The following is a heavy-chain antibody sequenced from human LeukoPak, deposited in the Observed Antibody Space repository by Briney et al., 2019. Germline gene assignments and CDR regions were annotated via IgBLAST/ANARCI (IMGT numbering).Heavy chain of an antibody. D-gene: IGHD2-2*01. J-gene: IGHJ4*02. CDR1: GFTFSSYG. CDR2: ISSSSSYI. Sequence: GGSLRLSCAASGFTFSSYGMNWVRQAPGKGLEWVSFISSSSSYIYYADSVKGRFTISRDNAKNTVYLQMNNLRAEDTALYYCASVRPGYWGQGTLVTVSS. V-gene: IGHV3-21*01. CDR3: ASVRPGY.